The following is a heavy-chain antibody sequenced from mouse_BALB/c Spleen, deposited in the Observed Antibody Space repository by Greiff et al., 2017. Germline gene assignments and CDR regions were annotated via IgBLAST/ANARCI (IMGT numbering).Heavy chain of an antibody. V-gene: IGHV5-6-5*01. D-gene: IGHD5-2*01. Sequence: EVQLVESGGGLVKPGGSLKLSCAASGFTFSSYAMSWVRQTPEKRLEWVASISSGGSTYYPDSGKGRFTISRDNARNILYLQMRSMRSEDTAMYYSARGVNTDGFDYWGQGTTLTVSS. CDR3: ARGVNTDGFDY. J-gene: IGHJ2*01. CDR1: GFTFSSYA. CDR2: ISSGGST.